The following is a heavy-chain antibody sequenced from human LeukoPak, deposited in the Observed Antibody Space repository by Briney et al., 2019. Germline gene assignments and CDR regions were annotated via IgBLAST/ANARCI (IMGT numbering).Heavy chain of an antibody. Sequence: GGSVRLSCEASGYTFSSYSMNWVRQAPGKGLEWVSAISGSGGSTYYADYVKGRFTITRDNSKNTLYLQMNSLRAEDTAVYYCAKMEDYDFCMGHIAGAYFDYWGQGTLVTVSS. CDR3: AKMEDYDFCMGHIAGAYFDY. CDR1: GYTFSSYS. J-gene: IGHJ4*02. D-gene: IGHD3-3*01. V-gene: IGHV3-23*01. CDR2: ISGSGGST.